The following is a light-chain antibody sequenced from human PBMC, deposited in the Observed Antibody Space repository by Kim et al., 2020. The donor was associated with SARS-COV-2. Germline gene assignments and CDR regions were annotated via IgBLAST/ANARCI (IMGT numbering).Light chain of an antibody. J-gene: IGLJ2*01. CDR2: DDS. CDR3: QVWDGRSDHVV. CDR1: TIGHIF. Sequence: PGKTARITCWESTIGHIFVHWYQQKPGQAPVLVVYDDSDRPPGIPDRFSGSKSENTASLTISRVEAGDEADYYCQVWDGRSDHVVFGGGTQLTVL. V-gene: IGLV3-21*03.